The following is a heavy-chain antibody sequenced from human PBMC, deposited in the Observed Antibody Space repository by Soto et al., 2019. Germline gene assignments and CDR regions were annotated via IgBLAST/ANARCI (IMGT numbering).Heavy chain of an antibody. J-gene: IGHJ3*01. Sequence: QVQLVESGGGVVQPGRSLRLSCAASGFTFSTYALHWVRQAPGKGLEWVATVTSDGSNKYHADSVEGRFTISRDDSKNTLYLQLNSLRAEDTAVYYCWRITLKTSGDTVDFWGQGKMVNLSS. D-gene: IGHD3-22*01. CDR1: GFTFSTYA. CDR3: WRITLKTSGDTVDF. V-gene: IGHV3-30-3*01. CDR2: VTSDGSNK.